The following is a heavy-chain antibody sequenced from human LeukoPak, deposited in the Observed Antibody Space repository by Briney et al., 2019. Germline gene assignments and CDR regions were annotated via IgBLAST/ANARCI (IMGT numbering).Heavy chain of an antibody. CDR2: IYYSGST. D-gene: IGHD1-14*01. CDR3: ARQTVTPDDAFDI. CDR1: GGSISSSSYY. Sequence: SETLSLTCTVSGGSISSSSYYWGWIRQPPGKGLEWIGSIYYSGSTYYNPSLKSRVTISVDTSKNQFSRKLSSVTAADTAVYYCARQTVTPDDAFDIWGQGTMVTVSS. J-gene: IGHJ3*02. V-gene: IGHV4-39*01.